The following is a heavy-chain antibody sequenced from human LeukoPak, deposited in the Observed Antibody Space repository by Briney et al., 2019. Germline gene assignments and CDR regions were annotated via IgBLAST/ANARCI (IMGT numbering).Heavy chain of an antibody. Sequence: ASVKVSCKASGYTFTGYYMHWVRQAPGQGLEWMGWISAYNGNTNYAQKLQGRVTMTTDTSTSTAYMELRSLRSDDTAVYYCAREAYDSSGIDYWGQGTLVTVSS. CDR1: GYTFTGYY. CDR2: ISAYNGNT. V-gene: IGHV1-18*04. D-gene: IGHD3-22*01. CDR3: AREAYDSSGIDY. J-gene: IGHJ4*02.